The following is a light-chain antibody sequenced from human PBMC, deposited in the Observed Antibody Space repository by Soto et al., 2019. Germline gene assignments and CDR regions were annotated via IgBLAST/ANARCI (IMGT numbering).Light chain of an antibody. CDR3: SSYTSSITWV. J-gene: IGLJ3*02. CDR1: SSDIGDYNY. CDR2: EVS. Sequence: QSALTQPASVSGSPGQSITISCTGTSSDIGDYNYVSWYQQHPGKAPKLMIYEVSNRPSGVSNRFSGSKSGNTASLTISGLHAEDEADYYCSSYTSSITWVFGGGTKLTVL. V-gene: IGLV2-14*01.